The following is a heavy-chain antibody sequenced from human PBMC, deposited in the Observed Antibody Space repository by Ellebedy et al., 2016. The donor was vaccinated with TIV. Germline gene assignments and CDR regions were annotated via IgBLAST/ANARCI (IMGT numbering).Heavy chain of an antibody. Sequence: GESLKISCAASGFSFSSYAMSWVRQAPGKGLEWVSGIVGSGGSRYADSVKGRFTISRDNSKSTLDLQMRSLRAEDTAVYYCAKDRVGGDGRWVFDMWGQGTLVTVSS. J-gene: IGHJ3*02. CDR1: GFSFSSYA. D-gene: IGHD3-16*01. CDR3: AKDRVGGDGRWVFDM. V-gene: IGHV3-23*01. CDR2: IVGSGGSR.